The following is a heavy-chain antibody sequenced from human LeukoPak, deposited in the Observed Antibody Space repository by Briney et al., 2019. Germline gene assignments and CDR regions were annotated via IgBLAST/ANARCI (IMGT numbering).Heavy chain of an antibody. J-gene: IGHJ4*02. CDR2: GTHDGVT. CDR3: ARQLSMITFEGVIAFVPTFDY. D-gene: IGHD3-16*02. CDR1: GGSLSGNY. V-gene: IGHV4-34*01. Sequence: SETLSLTRAVHGGSLSGNYWSWIRQPPGKGLQWIGQGTHDGVTTYNPSLKSRVTISVDTSKNQVSLRLSSATAADTAVYFCARQLSMITFEGVIAFVPTFDYWGQGSLVTVSS.